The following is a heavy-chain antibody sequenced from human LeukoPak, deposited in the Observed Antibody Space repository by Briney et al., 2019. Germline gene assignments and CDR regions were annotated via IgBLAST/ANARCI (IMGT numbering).Heavy chain of an antibody. CDR1: GYTFTGYY. CDR3: ARDRLGYCSSTSCYDIDY. Sequence: ASVKVSCKASGYTFTGYYMHWVRQAPGQGLEWMGWINPNSGGTNYAQKFQGRVTVTRDTSISTAYMELSRLRSDDTAVYYCARDRLGYCSSTSCYDIDYWGQGTLVTVSS. D-gene: IGHD2-2*01. J-gene: IGHJ4*02. CDR2: INPNSGGT. V-gene: IGHV1-2*02.